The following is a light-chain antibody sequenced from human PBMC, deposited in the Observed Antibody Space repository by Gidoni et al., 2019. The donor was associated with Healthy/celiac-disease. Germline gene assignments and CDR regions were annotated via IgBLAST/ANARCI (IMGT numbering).Light chain of an antibody. Sequence: QSALTQPASVSGSPVQSITISCTGTSSDVGSYNLVSWYQQHPGKAPKLMIYEGSKRPSGVSNRFSGSKSGNTASLTISGLQAEDEAGYYCCSYAGSSTWVFGGGTKLTVL. CDR2: EGS. V-gene: IGLV2-23*01. CDR1: SSDVGSYNL. CDR3: CSYAGSSTWV. J-gene: IGLJ3*02.